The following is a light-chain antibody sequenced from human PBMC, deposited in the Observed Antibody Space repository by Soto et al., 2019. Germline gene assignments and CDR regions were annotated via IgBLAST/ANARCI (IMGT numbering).Light chain of an antibody. CDR1: SSYVGGYDF. Sequence: QSALTQPASVSGSPGQSITISCTGTSSYVGGYDFVSWYQQHPGKAPKLMIYEVSNRPSGVSNRFSGSKSGNTASLTISGLQADDEADYYCSSYTSSSTVVFGGGTKVTVL. J-gene: IGLJ2*01. CDR3: SSYTSSSTVV. V-gene: IGLV2-14*01. CDR2: EVS.